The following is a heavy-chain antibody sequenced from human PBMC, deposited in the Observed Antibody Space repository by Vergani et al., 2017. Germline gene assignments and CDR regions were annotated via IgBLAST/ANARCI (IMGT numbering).Heavy chain of an antibody. CDR1: GGSFSGYY. J-gene: IGHJ4*02. CDR2: INHSGST. CDR3: ARVAVVDTAMVGFDY. V-gene: IGHV4-34*01. D-gene: IGHD5-18*01. Sequence: QVQLQQWGAGLLKPSETLSLTCAVYGGSFSGYYWSWIRQPPGKGLEWIGEINHSGSTNYNPSLKSRVTISVDTSKNQFSLKLSSVTAADTAVYYCARVAVVDTAMVGFDYWGQGTLVTVSS.